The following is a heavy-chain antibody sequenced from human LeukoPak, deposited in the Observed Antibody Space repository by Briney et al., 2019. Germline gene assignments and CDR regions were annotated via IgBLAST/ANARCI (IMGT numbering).Heavy chain of an antibody. CDR1: GGSISSNNYY. J-gene: IGHJ6*03. Sequence: SETLSLTCTVSGGSISSNNYYWGWIRQPPGKGLEWIGSIYCSGSSYYNPSLKSRVTISVDTSKNQFSLKLSSVTAADTAVYYCARQFYYYYYMDVWGKGTTVTVSS. CDR3: ARQFYYYYYMDV. V-gene: IGHV4-39*01. CDR2: IYCSGSS.